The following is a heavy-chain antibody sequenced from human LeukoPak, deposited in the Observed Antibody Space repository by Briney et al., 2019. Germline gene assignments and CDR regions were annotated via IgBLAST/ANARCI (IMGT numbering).Heavy chain of an antibody. J-gene: IGHJ4*02. Sequence: SETLSLTCAVYGGSFSGYYWSWIRQPPGKGLEWIGEINHSGSTNYNPSLKSRVTISVDTSKNQFSLKLSSVTAVDTAVYYCARRVDLTYYYGSGSTPQFDYWGQGTLVTVSS. V-gene: IGHV4-34*01. CDR2: INHSGST. CDR3: ARRVDLTYYYGSGSTPQFDY. CDR1: GGSFSGYY. D-gene: IGHD3-10*01.